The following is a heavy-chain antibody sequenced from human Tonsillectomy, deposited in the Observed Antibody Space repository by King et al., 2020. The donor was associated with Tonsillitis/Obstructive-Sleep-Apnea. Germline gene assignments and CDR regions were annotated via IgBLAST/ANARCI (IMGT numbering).Heavy chain of an antibody. CDR1: GGTFSSYA. D-gene: IGHD4-17*01. V-gene: IGHV1-69*01. Sequence: QLVQSGAEVKNPGSSVKVSFKASGGTFSSYAISWVRQAPGQGLEWMWGLLPIHSTPNYSKKVQVRVMITTDESTSTAYMELSSLRSEDTAVYYCARDRDDYGDYTLRYYYYYYMDVWGKGTTVTVSS. CDR2: LLPIHSTP. CDR3: ARDRDDYGDYTLRYYYYYYMDV. J-gene: IGHJ6*03.